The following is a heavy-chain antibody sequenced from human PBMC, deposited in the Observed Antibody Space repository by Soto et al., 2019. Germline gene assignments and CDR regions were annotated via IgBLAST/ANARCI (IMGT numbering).Heavy chain of an antibody. Sequence: ASVKVSCKASGGTFSSYAISWVRQAPGQGLEWMGGIIPIFGTANYAQKFQGRVTITADESTSTAYMELSSLRSEDTAVYYCARQYCSSTRCYQYFDYWGQGTLVTVSS. CDR2: IIPIFGTA. V-gene: IGHV1-69*13. CDR3: ARQYCSSTRCYQYFDY. CDR1: GGTFSSYA. D-gene: IGHD2-2*01. J-gene: IGHJ4*02.